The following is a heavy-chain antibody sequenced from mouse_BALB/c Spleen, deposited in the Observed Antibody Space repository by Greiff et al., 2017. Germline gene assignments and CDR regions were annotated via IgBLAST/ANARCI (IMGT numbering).Heavy chain of an antibody. V-gene: IGHV2-9*02. J-gene: IGHJ4*01. CDR3: ARDGYYSYYYAMDY. Sequence: QVQLKESGPGLVSPSQSLSITCTVSGFSLTSYGVHWVRQPPGKGLEWLGVIWAGGSTNYNSALMSRLSISKDNSKSQVFLKMNSLQTDDTAMYYCARDGYYSYYYAMDYWGQGTSVTVSS. D-gene: IGHD2-3*01. CDR2: IWAGGST. CDR1: GFSLTSYG.